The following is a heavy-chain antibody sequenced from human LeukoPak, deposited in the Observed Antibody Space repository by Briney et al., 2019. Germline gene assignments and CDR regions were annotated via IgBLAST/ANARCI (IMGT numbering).Heavy chain of an antibody. CDR1: GFTFSSYS. J-gene: IGHJ6*02. Sequence: GGSLRLSCAPSGFTFSSYSMNWVRQAPGKGLEWVSYISSSSSTIYYADSVKGRFTISRDNAKNSLYLQMNSLRDEDTAVYYCARDGFSRNYYDSSGYYYVCYYGMDVWGQGTTVTVSS. D-gene: IGHD3-22*01. CDR2: ISSSSSTI. V-gene: IGHV3-48*02. CDR3: ARDGFSRNYYDSSGYYYVCYYGMDV.